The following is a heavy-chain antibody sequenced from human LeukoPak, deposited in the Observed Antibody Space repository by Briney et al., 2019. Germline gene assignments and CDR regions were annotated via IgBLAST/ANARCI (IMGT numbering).Heavy chain of an antibody. J-gene: IGHJ5*02. D-gene: IGHD6-19*01. Sequence: GGSLRLSCAASGFTVSSIYMSWVRQAPGKGLEWVSIIYRGGSTYYADSVKGRFTISRDNSKNTLYLQMNSLRAEDTAVYYCAKGHSSGWGNWFDPWGQGTLVTVSS. V-gene: IGHV3-53*01. CDR3: AKGHSSGWGNWFDP. CDR1: GFTVSSIY. CDR2: IYRGGST.